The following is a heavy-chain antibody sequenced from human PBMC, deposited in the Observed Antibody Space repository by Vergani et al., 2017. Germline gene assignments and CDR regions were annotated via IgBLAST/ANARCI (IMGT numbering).Heavy chain of an antibody. CDR1: GYTFTSYG. V-gene: IGHV1-18*01. CDR2: ISAYNGNT. CDR3: AGDGERPYDILTGYYTGFWFDP. J-gene: IGHJ5*02. D-gene: IGHD3-9*01. Sequence: QVQLVQSGAEVKKPGASVKVSCKASGYTFTSYGISWVRQATGQGLEWMGWISAYNGNTNYAQKLQGSVTMTSDTSTSPAYMELRSLRSDDTAVYYCAGDGERPYDILTGYYTGFWFDPWGQGTLVTVSS.